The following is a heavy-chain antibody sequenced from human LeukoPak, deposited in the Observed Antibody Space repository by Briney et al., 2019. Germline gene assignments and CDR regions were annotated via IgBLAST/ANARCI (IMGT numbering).Heavy chain of an antibody. CDR2: IKQDGSEN. J-gene: IGHJ4*02. Sequence: GGSLRLSCAAAGFTSSSYWMSWVRQAPGKGLEWVANIKQDGSENYYVDSVKGRFTIYRDNAKNSLYLQMNSLRAEDTAVYYCVRDLRFLEDYWGQGTLVTVSS. D-gene: IGHD3-3*01. V-gene: IGHV3-7*01. CDR3: VRDLRFLEDY. CDR1: GFTSSSYW.